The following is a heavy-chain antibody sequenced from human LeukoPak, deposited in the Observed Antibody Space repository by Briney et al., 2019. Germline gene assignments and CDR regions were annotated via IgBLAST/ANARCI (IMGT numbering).Heavy chain of an antibody. CDR2: ISAYNGNT. J-gene: IGHJ4*02. Sequence: GASVKVSCKASGYTFTSYGISRVRQAPGQGLEWMGWISAYNGNTNYAQKLQGRVTMTTDTSTSTAYMELRSLRSDDTAVYYCARGDCSGGSCYFGYWGQGTLVTVSS. CDR1: GYTFTSYG. D-gene: IGHD2-15*01. V-gene: IGHV1-18*04. CDR3: ARGDCSGGSCYFGY.